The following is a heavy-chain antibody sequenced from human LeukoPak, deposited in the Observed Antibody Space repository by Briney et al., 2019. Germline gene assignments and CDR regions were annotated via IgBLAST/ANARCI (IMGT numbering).Heavy chain of an antibody. V-gene: IGHV4-4*02. D-gene: IGHD4-17*01. CDR1: GGSISSSNW. Sequence: SETLSLTCAVSGGSISSSNWWSWVRQPPGKGLEWIGEIYHSGSTNYNPSLKSRVTISVDTSKNQFSLKLSSVTAADTAVYYCARGDYGDYVIPLWYFDLWGRGTLVTVSS. CDR3: ARGDYGDYVIPLWYFDL. CDR2: IYHSGST. J-gene: IGHJ2*01.